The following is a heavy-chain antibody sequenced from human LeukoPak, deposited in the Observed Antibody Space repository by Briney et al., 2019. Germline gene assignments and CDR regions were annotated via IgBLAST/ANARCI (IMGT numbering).Heavy chain of an antibody. J-gene: IGHJ4*02. D-gene: IGHD5-12*01. CDR2: IRYDGSNK. Sequence: PGGSLRLSCAASGFTFSSYGMHWVRQAPGKGLEWVAFIRYDGSNKYYADSVKGRFTISRDNSKNTLYLQMNSLRAEDTAVYYCAKDSAIVATTRGYFDYWGQGTLVTVSS. V-gene: IGHV3-30*02. CDR3: AKDSAIVATTRGYFDY. CDR1: GFTFSSYG.